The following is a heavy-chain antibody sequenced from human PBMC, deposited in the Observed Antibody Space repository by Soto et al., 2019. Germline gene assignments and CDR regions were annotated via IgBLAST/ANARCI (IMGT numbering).Heavy chain of an antibody. Sequence: QVQLVQSGAEVKKPGSSVKVSCKASGGTFSSYTISWVRQAPGQGLEWMGRIIPILGIANYAQKFQGRVTITADKSTSTAYMELSSLRSEDTAVYYCARCPRNHSVVVVAATGGAFVIWGQGTMVTVSS. CDR3: ARCPRNHSVVVVAATGGAFVI. CDR1: GGTFSSYT. D-gene: IGHD2-15*01. CDR2: IIPILGIA. V-gene: IGHV1-69*02. J-gene: IGHJ3*02.